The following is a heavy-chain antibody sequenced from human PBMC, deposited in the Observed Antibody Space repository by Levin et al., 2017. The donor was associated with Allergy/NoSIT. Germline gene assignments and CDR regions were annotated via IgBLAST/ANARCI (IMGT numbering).Heavy chain of an antibody. V-gene: IGHV3-7*01. Sequence: GGSLRLSCAASGFTFSSYWMSWVRQAPGKGLEWVANIKQDGSEKYYVDSVKGRFTISRDNAKNSLYLQMNSLRAEDTAVYYCARADGIAVAGYFDYWGQGTLVTVSS. CDR2: IKQDGSEK. D-gene: IGHD6-19*01. J-gene: IGHJ4*02. CDR3: ARADGIAVAGYFDY. CDR1: GFTFSSYW.